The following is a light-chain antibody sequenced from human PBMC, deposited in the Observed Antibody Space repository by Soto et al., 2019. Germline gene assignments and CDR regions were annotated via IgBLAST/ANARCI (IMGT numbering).Light chain of an antibody. J-gene: IGKJ1*01. CDR2: GAS. CDR1: QSVSNNY. V-gene: IGKV3-20*01. CDR3: QQYRT. Sequence: IVVTQSPGTLSLSPGERATLSCRASQSVSNNYLAWYQQKPGQPPRLLIYGASNRATGIPDRFSGSGSGTDFTLTISRLEPEDFAVYYCQQYRTFGQGTKVDIK.